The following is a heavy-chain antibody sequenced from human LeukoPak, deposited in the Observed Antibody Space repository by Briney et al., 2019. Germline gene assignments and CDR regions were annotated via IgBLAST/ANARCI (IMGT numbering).Heavy chain of an antibody. Sequence: SETLSLTCAVYGGSFRGYYWSWIRQPPGKGLEWIGEINHSGSTNYNPSLKSRVTISVDTSKNQFSLKLSSVTAADTAVYYCARAATNCSGGSCYPTLDYWGQGTLVTVSS. CDR3: ARAATNCSGGSCYPTLDY. CDR2: INHSGST. CDR1: GGSFRGYY. J-gene: IGHJ4*02. D-gene: IGHD2-15*01. V-gene: IGHV4-34*01.